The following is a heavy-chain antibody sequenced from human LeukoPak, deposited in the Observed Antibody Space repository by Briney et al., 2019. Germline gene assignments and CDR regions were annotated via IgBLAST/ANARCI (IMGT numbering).Heavy chain of an antibody. D-gene: IGHD3-10*02. CDR3: AELGITMIGGV. V-gene: IGHV3-48*03. CDR2: ISSSGSTI. J-gene: IGHJ6*04. Sequence: GGSLRLSCAASGFSLSTYAMNWVRQAPGKGLEWVSYISSSGSTIYYADSVKGRFTISRDNAKNSLYLQMNSLRAEDTAVYYCAELGITMIGGVWGKGTTVTISS. CDR1: GFSLSTYA.